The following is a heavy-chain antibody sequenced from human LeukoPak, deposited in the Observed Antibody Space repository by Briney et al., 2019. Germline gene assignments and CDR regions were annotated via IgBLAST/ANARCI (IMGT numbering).Heavy chain of an antibody. Sequence: SVKVSCKASGGTFSSYAISWVRQAPGQGLEWMGRIIPILGIANYAQKFQGRVTITADKSTSTAYMELSSLRSEDTAVYYCARDAEREYYFDYWGQGTLVTVSS. CDR3: ARDAEREYYFDY. CDR2: IIPILGIA. V-gene: IGHV1-69*04. CDR1: GGTFSSYA. D-gene: IGHD3-10*01. J-gene: IGHJ4*02.